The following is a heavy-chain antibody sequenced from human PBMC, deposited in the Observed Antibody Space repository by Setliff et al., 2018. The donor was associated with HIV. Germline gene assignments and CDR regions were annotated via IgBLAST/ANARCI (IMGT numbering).Heavy chain of an antibody. CDR1: GGSFRGYY. Sequence: SETLSLTCAVYGGSFRGYYWSWIRRPPGKGLEWIGEINHSGSTNYNPSLKSRVTISVDTSKSQFSLKLSSVTAADTALYYCARGSDYIWGNYRFPFDYWGQGTLVTV. J-gene: IGHJ4*02. V-gene: IGHV4-34*01. D-gene: IGHD3-16*02. CDR2: INHSGST. CDR3: ARGSDYIWGNYRFPFDY.